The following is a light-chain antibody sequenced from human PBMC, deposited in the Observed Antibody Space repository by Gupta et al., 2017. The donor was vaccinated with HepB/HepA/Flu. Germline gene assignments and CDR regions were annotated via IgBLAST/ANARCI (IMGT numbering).Light chain of an antibody. CDR2: FNT. J-gene: IGLJ2*01. Sequence: QSVLTRPPSVSGAPGQWVTISCNGSSASIGDGYDVHWSYQDPVTAPKLLIYFNTKRTSGVPDRFSASRSGTSASLAITGLQPEDEAEYYCQSYDSSLSPSHVVFGGGTKLTVL. CDR3: QSYDSSLSPSHVV. CDR1: SASIGDGYD. V-gene: IGLV1-40*01.